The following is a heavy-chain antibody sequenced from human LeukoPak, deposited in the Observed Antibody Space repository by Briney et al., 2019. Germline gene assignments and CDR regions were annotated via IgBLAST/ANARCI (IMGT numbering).Heavy chain of an antibody. Sequence: GGSLRLSCAASGFTFSSYSMTWVRQAPGKGLEWVSSISGSSSFIYYADSVEGRFTISRDNAKNSLYLQMNSLRAEDMAVYYCARGRGPSGSSLEGGYWGQGTLVTVSS. V-gene: IGHV3-21*01. J-gene: IGHJ4*02. D-gene: IGHD2-15*01. CDR3: ARGRGPSGSSLEGGY. CDR2: ISGSSSFI. CDR1: GFTFSSYS.